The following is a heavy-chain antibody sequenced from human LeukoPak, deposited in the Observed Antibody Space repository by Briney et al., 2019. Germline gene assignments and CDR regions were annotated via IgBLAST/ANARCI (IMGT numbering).Heavy chain of an antibody. CDR3: ARPNGDFYNWFDP. V-gene: IGHV1-2*02. D-gene: IGHD2-21*02. CDR1: GYTFTDYY. Sequence: ASVKVSCKASGYTFTDYYIHWARQAPGQGFEWMGWINPNSGDRNYAQRFQDRVTLTRDTSISTAYMELTNLRTDDTAIYYCARPNGDFYNWFDPWGQGTLVTVSS. CDR2: INPNSGDR. J-gene: IGHJ5*02.